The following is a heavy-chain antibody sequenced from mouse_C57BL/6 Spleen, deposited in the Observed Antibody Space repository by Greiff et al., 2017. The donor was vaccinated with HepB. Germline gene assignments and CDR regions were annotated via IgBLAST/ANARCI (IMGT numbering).Heavy chain of an antibody. CDR3: ARGYSYYYAMDY. J-gene: IGHJ4*01. Sequence: DVKLVESGGGLVKPGGSLKLSCAASGFTFSSYAMSWVRQTPEKRLEWVATISDGGSYTYYPDNVKGRFTISRDNAKNNLYLQMSHLKSEDTAMYYCARGYSYYYAMDYWGQGTSVTVSS. V-gene: IGHV5-4*03. CDR2: ISDGGSYT. D-gene: IGHD1-2*01. CDR1: GFTFSSYA.